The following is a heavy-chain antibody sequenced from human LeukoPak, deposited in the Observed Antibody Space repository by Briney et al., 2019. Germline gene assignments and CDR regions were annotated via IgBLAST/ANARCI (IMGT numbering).Heavy chain of an antibody. J-gene: IGHJ4*02. V-gene: IGHV3-48*04. CDR2: ISSSSSTI. D-gene: IGHD5-18*01. CDR1: GFTFSSYA. Sequence: GGPLRLSCAASGFTFSSYAMHWVRQAPGKGLEWVSYISSSSSTIYYADSVKGRFTISRDNAKNSLYLQMNSLRAEDTAVYYCARSPAGYSYGYDYWGQGTLVTVSS. CDR3: ARSPAGYSYGYDY.